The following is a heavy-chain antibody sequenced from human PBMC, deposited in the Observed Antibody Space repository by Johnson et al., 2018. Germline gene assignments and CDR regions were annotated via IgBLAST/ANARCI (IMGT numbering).Heavy chain of an antibody. J-gene: IGHJ6*02. CDR1: GFTFDDYA. V-gene: IGHV3-43D*03. Sequence: VQLQESGGIVEQXGGSLRFXCAASGFTFDDYAMHWVRQAPGTGLEWVSLITCDGNGYYYEHSVKGRLTVSRDNAEKTVYLQMHRLRADDTAVYYCARDMGYSMDVWGQGTTVTVSS. CDR3: ARDMGYSMDV. D-gene: IGHD2-15*01. CDR2: ITCDGNGY.